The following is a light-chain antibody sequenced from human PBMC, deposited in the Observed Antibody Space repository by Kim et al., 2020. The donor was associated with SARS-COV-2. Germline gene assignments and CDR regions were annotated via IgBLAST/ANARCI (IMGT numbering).Light chain of an antibody. CDR2: RNRGGSH. CDR3: QTWGTGISVV. V-gene: IGLV4-69*01. J-gene: IGLJ2*01. Sequence: GEVTWGGGGGEGSDAVGWDRQQRGEGRRYLMERNRGGSHSEGDGVPDRFSGSSAGAGRYLTIAGLESEDEADYYGQTWGTGISVVFGGGTQLTVL. CDR1: GGEGSDA.